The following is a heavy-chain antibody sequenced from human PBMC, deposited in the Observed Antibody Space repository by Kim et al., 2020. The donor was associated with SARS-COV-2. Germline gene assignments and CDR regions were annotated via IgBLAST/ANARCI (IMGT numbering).Heavy chain of an antibody. CDR2: INPNSGGT. V-gene: IGHV1-2*02. CDR1: GYTFTGYY. D-gene: IGHD3-22*01. J-gene: IGHJ5*02. Sequence: ASVKVSCKASGYTFTGYYMHWVRQAPGQGLEWMGWINPNSGGTNYAQKLQGRVTMTRDTSISTAYMELSRLRSDDTAVYYCVRRASITMIVVVYNWFDPWGQGTLVTVSS. CDR3: VRRASITMIVVVYNWFDP.